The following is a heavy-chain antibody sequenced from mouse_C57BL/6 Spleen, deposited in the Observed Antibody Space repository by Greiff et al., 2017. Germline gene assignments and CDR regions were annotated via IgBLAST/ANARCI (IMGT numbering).Heavy chain of an antibody. J-gene: IGHJ4*01. D-gene: IGHD1-2*01. V-gene: IGHV1-39*01. CDR2: INPNYGTT. CDR3: ASGHYYLRDYYAMDY. CDR1: GYSFTDYN. Sequence: EVQLQESGPELVKPGASVKISCKASGYSFTDYNMNWVKQSNGKSLEWIGVINPNYGTTSYNQKFKGKATLTVDQSSSTAYMQLNSLTSEDSAVYYCASGHYYLRDYYAMDYWGQGTSVTVSS.